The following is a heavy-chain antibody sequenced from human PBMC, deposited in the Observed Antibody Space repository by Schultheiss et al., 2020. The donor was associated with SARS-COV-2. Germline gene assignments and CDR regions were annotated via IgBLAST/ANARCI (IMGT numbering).Heavy chain of an antibody. J-gene: IGHJ6*02. CDR2: IYTSGST. V-gene: IGHV4-4*08. CDR1: GGSISSYY. D-gene: IGHD5-12*01. CDR3: AAGVGYSGYDYVYYYYGMDV. Sequence: SETLSLTCSVSGGSISSYYWGWIRQHPGKGLEWIGYIYTSGSTNYNPSLKSRVTISVDTSKNQFSLKLSSVTAADTAVYYCAAGVGYSGYDYVYYYYGMDVWGQGTTVTVSS.